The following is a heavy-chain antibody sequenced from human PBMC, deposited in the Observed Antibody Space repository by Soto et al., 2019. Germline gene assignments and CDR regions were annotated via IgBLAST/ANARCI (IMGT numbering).Heavy chain of an antibody. CDR2: ISGSGGST. V-gene: IGHV3-23*01. D-gene: IGHD6-19*01. CDR3: AKPPTDSSGWHVVFDY. J-gene: IGHJ4*02. CDR1: GFTFSSYA. Sequence: EVQLLESGGGLVQPGGSLRLSCAASGFTFSSYAMSWVRQAPGKGLEWVSAISGSGGSTYYADSVKGRFTISRDNSKNTLYLQMNSLRAEDTAVYYCAKPPTDSSGWHVVFDYWGQGTLVTVSS.